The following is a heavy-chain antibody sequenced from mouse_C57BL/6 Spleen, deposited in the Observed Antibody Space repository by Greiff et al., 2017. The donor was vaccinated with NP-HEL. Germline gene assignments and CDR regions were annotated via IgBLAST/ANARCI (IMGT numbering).Heavy chain of an antibody. CDR1: GYAFSSSW. CDR2: IYPGDGDT. D-gene: IGHD1-1*01. V-gene: IGHV1-82*01. J-gene: IGHJ2*01. Sequence: QVQLKESGPELVKPGASVKISCKASGYAFSSSWMNWVKQRPGKGLEWIGRIYPGDGDTNYNGKFKGKATLTADKSSSTAYMQLSSLTSEDSAVYFCARGWFTTVVAADYWGQGTTLTVSS. CDR3: ARGWFTTVVAADY.